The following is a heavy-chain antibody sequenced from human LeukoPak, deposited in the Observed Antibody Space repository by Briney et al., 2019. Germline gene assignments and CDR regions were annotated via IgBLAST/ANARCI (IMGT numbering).Heavy chain of an antibody. CDR2: INPSGGST. Sequence: GASVKVSCKASGYTFTSYYMHWVRQAPGQGLEWMGIINPSGGSTNYAQKLQGRVTMTTDTSTSTAYMELRSLRSDDTAVYYCARAGRDGYNTLYYWGQGTLVTVSS. CDR1: GYTFTSYY. D-gene: IGHD5-24*01. J-gene: IGHJ4*02. CDR3: ARAGRDGYNTLYY. V-gene: IGHV1-46*01.